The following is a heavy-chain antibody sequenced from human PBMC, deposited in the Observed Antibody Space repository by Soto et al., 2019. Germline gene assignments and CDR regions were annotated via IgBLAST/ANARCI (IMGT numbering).Heavy chain of an antibody. Sequence: QVQLVESGGGVVQPGRSLRLSCAASGFTISSYGIHWVRQAPGKGLEWVAVISYDGSNRYYADSVKGRITISRDNSKNTLYLQMNSLRAEDTAVYYCAKGGYYDSSGYLGWLDYWGQGTLVTVSS. CDR3: AKGGYYDSSGYLGWLDY. CDR2: ISYDGSNR. V-gene: IGHV3-30*18. D-gene: IGHD3-22*01. J-gene: IGHJ4*02. CDR1: GFTISSYG.